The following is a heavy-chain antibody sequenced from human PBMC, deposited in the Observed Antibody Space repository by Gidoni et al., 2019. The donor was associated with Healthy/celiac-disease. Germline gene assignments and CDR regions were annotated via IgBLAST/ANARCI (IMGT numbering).Heavy chain of an antibody. J-gene: IGHJ4*02. CDR2: IYYSGST. CDR1: GGSISSSSYY. D-gene: IGHD4-17*01. V-gene: IGHV4-39*01. CDR3: ASRGRVTTVTTLLPKEWSVLDY. Sequence: QLQLQESGPGLVKPSETLSLTCTVSGGSISSSSYYWGWIRQPPGKGLEWIGSIYYSGSTYYNPSLKSRVTISVDTSKNQFSLKLSSVTAADTAVYYCASRGRVTTVTTLLPKEWSVLDYWGQGTLVTVSS.